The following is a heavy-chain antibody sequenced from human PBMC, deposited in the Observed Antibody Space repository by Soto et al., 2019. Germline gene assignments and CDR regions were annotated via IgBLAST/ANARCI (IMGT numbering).Heavy chain of an antibody. V-gene: IGHV3-23*01. D-gene: IGHD3-3*01. CDR3: AKDKRFIDFRTGYYQVHIPYYYGMDV. Sequence: GGSLRLSCAASGFTFSSYAMSWVRQAPGKGLEWVSAISGSGGSTYYADSVKGRFTISRDNSKNTLYLQMNSLRAEDTAVYYCAKDKRFIDFRTGYYQVHIPYYYGMDVWGQGTTVTVSS. CDR2: ISGSGGST. J-gene: IGHJ6*02. CDR1: GFTFSSYA.